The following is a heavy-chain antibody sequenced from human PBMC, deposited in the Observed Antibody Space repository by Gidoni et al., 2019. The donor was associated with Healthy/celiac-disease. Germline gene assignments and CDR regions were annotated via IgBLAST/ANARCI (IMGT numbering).Heavy chain of an antibody. CDR3: TRPGGGDSYGY. V-gene: IGHV3-73*01. CDR1: GFTFSGSA. CDR2: IRSKANSYAT. Sequence: EVQLVESGGGLVQPGGSLKLSCAASGFTFSGSAMHWVRQASGKGLEWVGRIRSKANSYATAYAASVKGRFTISRDDSKNTAYLQMNSLKTEDTAVYYCTRPGGGDSYGYWGQGTLVTVSS. J-gene: IGHJ4*02. D-gene: IGHD2-21*02.